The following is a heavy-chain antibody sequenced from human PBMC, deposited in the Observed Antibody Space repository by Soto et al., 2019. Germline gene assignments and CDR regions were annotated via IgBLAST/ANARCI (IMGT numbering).Heavy chain of an antibody. Sequence: GASVKVSCKASGYTFTSYAMHWVRQAPGQRLEWVGWINADNANTKYSPRFQGRVTITRDTPASTAYMELSSLRSEDTAVYYCARDREQQLIRGYYYMDVWGKGTTVTVSS. D-gene: IGHD6-13*01. J-gene: IGHJ6*03. V-gene: IGHV1-3*01. CDR2: INADNANT. CDR3: ARDREQQLIRGYYYMDV. CDR1: GYTFTSYA.